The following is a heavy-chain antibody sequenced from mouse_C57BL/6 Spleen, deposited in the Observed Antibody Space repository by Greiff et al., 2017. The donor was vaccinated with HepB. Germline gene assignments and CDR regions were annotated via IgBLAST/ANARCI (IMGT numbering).Heavy chain of an antibody. V-gene: IGHV1-69*01. CDR3: ARDGNYVRYFDY. J-gene: IGHJ2*01. D-gene: IGHD2-1*01. CDR1: GYTFTSYW. CDR2: IDPSDSYT. Sequence: QVQLQQSGAELVMPGASVKLSCKASGYTFTSYWMHWVKQRPGQGLEWIGEIDPSDSYTNYNQKFKGKSTLTVDKSSSTAYMQLSSLTSEDSAVYYCARDGNYVRYFDYWGQGTTLTVSS.